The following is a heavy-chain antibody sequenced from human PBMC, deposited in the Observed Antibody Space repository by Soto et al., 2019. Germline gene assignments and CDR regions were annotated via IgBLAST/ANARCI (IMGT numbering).Heavy chain of an antibody. D-gene: IGHD1-26*01. CDR2: VYYSGTT. CDR3: VTVNLVGAAYYFDY. V-gene: IGHV4-30-4*01. J-gene: IGHJ4*02. Sequence: QVQLQEWGPGLVKPSQTLSLTCTVSGGSIRNGDYYWGWIRQPPGKGLEWIGYVYYSGTTYSHPSLKSRVTISVDTSENEFSLRLSSVTAADTAVYYCVTVNLVGAAYYFDYWGLGTLVTVSS. CDR1: GGSIRNGDYY.